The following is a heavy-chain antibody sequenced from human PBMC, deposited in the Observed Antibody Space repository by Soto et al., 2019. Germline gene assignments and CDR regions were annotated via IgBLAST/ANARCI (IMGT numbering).Heavy chain of an antibody. CDR2: ISSSSSTI. CDR3: ASKPYYDFWSGYYTDYYYYMDV. V-gene: IGHV3-48*01. CDR1: GFAFSSYS. J-gene: IGHJ6*03. D-gene: IGHD3-3*01. Sequence: PWADLRLYCRGSGFAFSSYSMTWVRQAPGKGLEWVSYISSSSSTIYYADSVKGRFTISRDNAKNSLYLQMNSLRAEDTAVFYCASKPYYDFWSGYYTDYYYYMDVWGKGTTVTVSS.